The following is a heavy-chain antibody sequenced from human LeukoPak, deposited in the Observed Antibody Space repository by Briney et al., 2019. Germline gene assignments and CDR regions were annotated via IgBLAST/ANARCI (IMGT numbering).Heavy chain of an antibody. J-gene: IGHJ6*02. Sequence: GGSLRLSCAASGFTFSSPAMSWVRQAPGKGLEWVSAISGSGGSTYYADSVKGRFTISRDNSKNTLYLQMNSLRAEDTAVYYCAKTVAGYYYYGMDVWGQGTTVTVSS. CDR2: ISGSGGST. CDR3: AKTVAGYYYYGMDV. CDR1: GFTFSSPA. V-gene: IGHV3-23*01. D-gene: IGHD6-19*01.